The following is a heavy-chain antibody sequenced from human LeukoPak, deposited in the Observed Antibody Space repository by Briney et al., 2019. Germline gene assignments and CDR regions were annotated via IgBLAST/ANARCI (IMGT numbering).Heavy chain of an antibody. CDR3: ARQPGPHLPAMVTEGGIGP. D-gene: IGHD5-18*01. Sequence: SETLSLTSTVSRGSISSSSYYWGSTRQPPGKGLGWNASIYYSGSTYYNPSLKTRATISVDTSKNQFSLKLSSVTAADTAVYYCARQPGPHLPAMVTEGGIGPWGQGTLVTVSS. J-gene: IGHJ5*02. CDR1: RGSISSSSYY. CDR2: IYYSGST. V-gene: IGHV4-39*01.